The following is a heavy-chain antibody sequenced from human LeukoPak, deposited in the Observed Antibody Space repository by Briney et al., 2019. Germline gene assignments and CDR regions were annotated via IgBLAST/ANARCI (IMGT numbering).Heavy chain of an antibody. Sequence: GGSLRLSCAASGFTFSSYAMNWIRQAPGKGLEWVSSVSSSGAYIYYADLVEGRFTISRDNAKNSLFLQMNSLRAEDTAVYYCARVEEATTFNPWGQGTLVTVSS. CDR1: GFTFSSYA. J-gene: IGHJ5*02. D-gene: IGHD1-1*01. V-gene: IGHV3-21*01. CDR2: VSSSGAYI. CDR3: ARVEEATTFNP.